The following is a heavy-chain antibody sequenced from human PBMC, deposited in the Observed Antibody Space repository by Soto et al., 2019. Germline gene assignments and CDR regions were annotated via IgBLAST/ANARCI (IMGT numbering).Heavy chain of an antibody. CDR1: GFTFSSYA. Sequence: HPGGSLRLSCAASGFTFSSYAMHWVRQAPGKGLGWVAVISYDGSNKYYADSVKGRFTISRDNSKNTLYLQMNSLRAEDTAVYYCARASLVAAAGLHKYGMDVWGQGTTVTVSS. CDR3: ARASLVAAAGLHKYGMDV. D-gene: IGHD6-13*01. CDR2: ISYDGSNK. V-gene: IGHV3-30-3*01. J-gene: IGHJ6*02.